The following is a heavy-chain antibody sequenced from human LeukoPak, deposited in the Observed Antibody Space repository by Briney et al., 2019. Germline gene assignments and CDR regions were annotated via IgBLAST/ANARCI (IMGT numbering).Heavy chain of an antibody. D-gene: IGHD3-22*01. V-gene: IGHV4-4*07. CDR2: MYISGNT. J-gene: IGHJ4*02. CDR1: GSAISNYY. CDR3: ARGSSGYYYG. Sequence: PSETLSLTCNVTGSAISNYYWSGIRQPAGKGLEWIGRMYISGNTNYNPSLKSRVTMSLDTSKNQFSLNLSSVTAADTAVYYCARGSSGYYYGWGQGTLVTVSS.